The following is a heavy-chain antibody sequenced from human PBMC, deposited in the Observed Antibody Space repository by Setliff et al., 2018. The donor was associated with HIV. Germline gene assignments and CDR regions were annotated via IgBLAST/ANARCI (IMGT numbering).Heavy chain of an antibody. D-gene: IGHD3-22*01. V-gene: IGHV4-61*01. CDR1: GDSVSSVNYY. Sequence: SETLSLTCSVSGDSVSSVNYYWSWIRQPPGKGLEWIGYIYYSGSTNYNPSLKSRVTISVDTSKNQFSLKLSSVTAADTAVYYCARVLLKDTSGYRAYYYYYMDVWGKGTTVTSP. CDR3: ARVLLKDTSGYRAYYYYYMDV. CDR2: IYYSGST. J-gene: IGHJ6*03.